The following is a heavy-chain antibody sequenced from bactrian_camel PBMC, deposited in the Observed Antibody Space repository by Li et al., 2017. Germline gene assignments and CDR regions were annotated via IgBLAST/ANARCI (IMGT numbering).Heavy chain of an antibody. CDR2: VNTAGGGT. V-gene: IGHV3S40*01. J-gene: IGHJ7*01. D-gene: IGHD2*01. Sequence: DVQLVESGGGSVQPGGSLRLSCATFGVTFSTFAMSWVRQVPGKGLEWVSSVNTAGGGTDYADSVKGRFTISRDNAKNTVYLQMNSLNSDDSAVYYCVRMVVSLSTYGMDYWGKGTQVTVS. CDR1: GVTFSTFA.